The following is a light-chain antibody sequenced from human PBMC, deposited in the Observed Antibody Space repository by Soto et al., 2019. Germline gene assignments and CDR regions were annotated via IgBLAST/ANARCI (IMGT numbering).Light chain of an antibody. CDR2: DVS. Sequence: DIQMTQAPSTLSASVRDRVTITCRASQSVSAWLAWYQQKPGKAPKFLMYDVSIVESGVPLRFSGSGSRTEFTLTINRLQADDFATYYCQSYRNFSWTFGQGTKVDIK. J-gene: IGKJ1*01. CDR3: QSYRNFSWT. CDR1: QSVSAW. V-gene: IGKV1-5*01.